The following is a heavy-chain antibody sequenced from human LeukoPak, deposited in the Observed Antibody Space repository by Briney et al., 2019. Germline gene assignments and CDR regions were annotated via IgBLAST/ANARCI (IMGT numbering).Heavy chain of an antibody. CDR2: IHYSGST. Sequence: SETLSLTCTVSGGSISSYYWSWLRQPPGKGLEWLGYIHYSGSTNYNPSLKSRVTISVDTSKNQFSLKLSSVTAADTAVYYCARGSGGSGSYYLDYWGQGTLVTVSS. V-gene: IGHV4-59*01. J-gene: IGHJ4*02. D-gene: IGHD3-10*01. CDR1: GGSISSYY. CDR3: ARGSGGSGSYYLDY.